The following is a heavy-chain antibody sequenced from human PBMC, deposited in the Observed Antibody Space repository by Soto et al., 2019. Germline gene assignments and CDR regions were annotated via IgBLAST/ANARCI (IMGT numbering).Heavy chain of an antibody. CDR3: ARVMITFGGVIVINYYYYMDG. D-gene: IGHD3-16*02. CDR2: MNPNSGNT. CDR1: GYTFTSYD. J-gene: IGHJ6*03. V-gene: IGHV1-8*01. Sequence: ASVKVSCKASGYTFTSYDINWVRQATGQGLEWMGWMNPNSGNTGYAQKFQGRVTMTRNTSISTAYMELSSLRSEDTAVYYCARVMITFGGVIVINYYYYMDGWGKGTTVTVSS.